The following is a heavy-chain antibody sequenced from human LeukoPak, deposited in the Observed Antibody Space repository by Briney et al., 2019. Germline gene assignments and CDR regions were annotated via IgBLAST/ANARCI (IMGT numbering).Heavy chain of an antibody. J-gene: IGHJ5*02. V-gene: IGHV1-18*01. Sequence: ASVKVSCKAFGYTFGTSSISWVRQAPGQRLEWMGWISPNNGNTHYAQGVQGRVTMTTDTSTSTAYMELRSLRSDDTAVYYCASTGEGYCTNGVCYSFTEFDPWGQGTLVTVSS. D-gene: IGHD2-8*01. CDR2: ISPNNGNT. CDR1: GYTFGTSS. CDR3: ASTGEGYCTNGVCYSFTEFDP.